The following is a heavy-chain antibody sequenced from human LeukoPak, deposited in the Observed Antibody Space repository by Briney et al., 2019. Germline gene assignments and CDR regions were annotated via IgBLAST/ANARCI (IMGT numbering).Heavy chain of an antibody. CDR2: FDPEDGET. Sequence: ASVKVSCKVSGYTLTELSMHWVRQAPGKGLEWMGGFDPEDGETIYAQKFQGRVTMTEDTSTDTAYMELSSLRSEDTAVYYCATGEVPGYSGSYYVAYWGQGTPVTVSS. D-gene: IGHD1-26*01. V-gene: IGHV1-24*01. CDR1: GYTLTELS. J-gene: IGHJ4*02. CDR3: ATGEVPGYSGSYYVAY.